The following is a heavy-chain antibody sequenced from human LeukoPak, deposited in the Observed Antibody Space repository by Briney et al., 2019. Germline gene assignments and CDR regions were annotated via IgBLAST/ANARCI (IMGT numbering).Heavy chain of an antibody. V-gene: IGHV1-2*02. Sequence: ASVKVSCKASGYTFTGYHMHWVRQAPGQGLEWMGWINPNSGGTNYAQKFQGRVTMTRDTSISTAYMELSRLRSDDTAVYYCARVHSLIVVVVAATVDAFDIWGQGTMVTVSS. CDR3: ARVHSLIVVVVAATVDAFDI. CDR2: INPNSGGT. CDR1: GYTFTGYH. D-gene: IGHD2-15*01. J-gene: IGHJ3*02.